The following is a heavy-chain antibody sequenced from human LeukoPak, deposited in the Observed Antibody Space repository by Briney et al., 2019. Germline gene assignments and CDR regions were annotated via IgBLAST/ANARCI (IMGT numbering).Heavy chain of an antibody. Sequence: XXPGQRLEWMGWINTGNGNTKYSQKFQGRVTITRDTSASTAYMELSSLRSEDTAVYYCARESSTSCFDYWGQGTLVTVSS. D-gene: IGHD2-2*01. CDR3: ARESSTSCFDY. J-gene: IGHJ4*02. V-gene: IGHV1-3*04. CDR2: INTGNGNT.